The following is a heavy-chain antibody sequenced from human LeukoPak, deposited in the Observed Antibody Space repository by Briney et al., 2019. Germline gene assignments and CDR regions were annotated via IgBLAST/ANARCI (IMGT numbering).Heavy chain of an antibody. D-gene: IGHD6-13*01. CDR2: ISAYNGNT. CDR1: GYTFTSYG. Sequence: ASVKVSRKASGYTFTSYGISWVRQAPGQGLEWMGWISAYNGNTNYAQKLQGRVTMTTDTSTSTAYMELRSLRSDDTAVYYCARDEGGIAASGPYYFDYWGQGTLVTVSS. J-gene: IGHJ4*02. CDR3: ARDEGGIAASGPYYFDY. V-gene: IGHV1-18*01.